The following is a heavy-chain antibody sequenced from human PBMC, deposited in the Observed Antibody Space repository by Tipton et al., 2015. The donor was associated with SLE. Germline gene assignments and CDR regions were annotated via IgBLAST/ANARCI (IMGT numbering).Heavy chain of an antibody. V-gene: IGHV1-18*01. CDR2: ISVHNVNT. D-gene: IGHD2-2*01. Sequence: QVQLVQSGAEVKKPGASVKVSCKASGYTFTSYGITWVRQAPGQGLEWMGWISVHNVNTNYAQKLQGRVTMTTDTSTSTAYLELRSLTSDDTAVYYCAREVVPAARTGLDYWGQGTLVTVSS. CDR3: AREVVPAARTGLDY. J-gene: IGHJ4*02. CDR1: GYTFTSYG.